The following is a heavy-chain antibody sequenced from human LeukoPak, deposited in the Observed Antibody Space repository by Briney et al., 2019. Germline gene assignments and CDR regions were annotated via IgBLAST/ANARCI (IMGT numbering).Heavy chain of an antibody. CDR1: GFTFSGYA. CDR3: ARYQKPGGDARAYFDY. Sequence: PGGSLRLSCAASGFTFSGYAMSWVRQAPGKGLEWVSPISGSGGSTYYADSVKGRFTISRDNSKNTLYLQMNSLRAEDTAVYYCARYQKPGGDARAYFDYWGQGTLVTVSS. CDR2: ISGSGGST. V-gene: IGHV3-23*01. D-gene: IGHD2-2*01. J-gene: IGHJ4*02.